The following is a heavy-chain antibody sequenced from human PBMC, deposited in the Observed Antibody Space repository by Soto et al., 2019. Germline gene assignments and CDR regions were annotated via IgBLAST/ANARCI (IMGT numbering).Heavy chain of an antibody. CDR1: GDTISTGGYT. V-gene: IGHV4-30-2*02. J-gene: IGHJ4*02. D-gene: IGHD5-12*01. CDR2: TYHSGNP. CDR3: TGGSFRGLNSGSYLGY. Sequence: PSETLSLTCDVSGDTISTGGYTWAWIRQPPWKALEWIGHTYHSGNPYYNPSLKSRVIISVDTSKNQFSLKRTSVTAADTAVYYCTGGSFRGLNSGSYLGYWSQGTLVTVSS.